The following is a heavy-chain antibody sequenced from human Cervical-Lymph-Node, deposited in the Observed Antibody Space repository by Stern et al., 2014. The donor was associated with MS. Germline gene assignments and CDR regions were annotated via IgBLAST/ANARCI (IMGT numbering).Heavy chain of an antibody. CDR2: IIPIFGTA. CDR1: GGTFSTYK. Sequence: QVQLGQSGSEAKKPGSSVKVSCKVSGGTFSTYKISWVRQAPGQGLEWMGAIIPIFGTADYAQKFQDRVTIIADESTSEVHMELSSLRSEDTGVYYCARLGSGYDSSYLDFWGQGTLVTVSS. CDR3: ARLGSGYDSSYLDF. J-gene: IGHJ4*02. D-gene: IGHD5-12*01. V-gene: IGHV1-69*01.